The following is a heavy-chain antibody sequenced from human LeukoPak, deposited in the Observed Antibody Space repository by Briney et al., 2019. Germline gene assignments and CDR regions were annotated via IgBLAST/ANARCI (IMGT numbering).Heavy chain of an antibody. CDR1: GGSFSDHY. CDR3: ARGPRTGDSGGYLNY. CDR2: ISHSGRT. V-gene: IGHV4-34*01. J-gene: IGHJ4*02. Sequence: SETLSLTCAVCGGSFSDHYWSWIRQPPGKGLEWIGEISHSGRTNYNPSLKSRVPMSVDTSKYLFSLNLTSTTAADTAVYYCARGPRTGDSGGYLNYWGQGTLVTVSS. D-gene: IGHD3-22*01.